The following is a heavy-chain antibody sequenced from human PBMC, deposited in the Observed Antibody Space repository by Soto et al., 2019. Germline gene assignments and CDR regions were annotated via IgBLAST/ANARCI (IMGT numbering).Heavy chain of an antibody. CDR1: GGAISGYY. J-gene: IGHJ5*02. D-gene: IGHD3-3*01. Sequence: SETLSLTCTVTGGAISGYYWPWIRQSDGEGLEWIGRIYSSGSTNYNPSLKSRVTISLDTSMNYFSLRLSSVTAADTAVYYCARGQRFSDWFDPWGQGTLVTVSS. V-gene: IGHV4-4*07. CDR2: IYSSGST. CDR3: ARGQRFSDWFDP.